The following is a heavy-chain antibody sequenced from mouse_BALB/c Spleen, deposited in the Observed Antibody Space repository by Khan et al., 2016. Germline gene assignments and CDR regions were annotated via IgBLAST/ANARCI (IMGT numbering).Heavy chain of an antibody. CDR3: ASRRYNVGCAY. Sequence: VQLQQSGPELVKPGASVKISCKASGYTFTDYILHWVKQSLGKRLEWIGYIYPYNGGIGYNQKFKSKATLTVENSSSTAYMELRSLTSEDSAVYYCASRRYNVGCAYWGQGTLVTVAA. V-gene: IGHV1S29*02. CDR1: GYTFTDYI. CDR2: IYPYNGGI. J-gene: IGHJ3*01. D-gene: IGHD2-14*01.